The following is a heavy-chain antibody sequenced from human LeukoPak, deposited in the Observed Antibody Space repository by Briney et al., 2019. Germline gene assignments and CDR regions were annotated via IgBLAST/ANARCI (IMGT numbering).Heavy chain of an antibody. CDR1: GGSFSGYY. J-gene: IGHJ4*02. Sequence: PSETLSLTCTVYGGSFSGYYWSWIRQTPGKGLEWIGEVNDGGTTSYNPSLKSRVTISVDTSKSHFSLKVNSVTAADTAVYYCARELKLRHWGQGTLVTVSS. V-gene: IGHV4-34*01. CDR2: VNDGGTT. CDR3: ARELKLRH. D-gene: IGHD5-24*01.